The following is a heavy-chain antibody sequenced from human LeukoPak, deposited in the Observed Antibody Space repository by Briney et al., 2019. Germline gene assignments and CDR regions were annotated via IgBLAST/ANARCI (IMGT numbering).Heavy chain of an antibody. Sequence: GGSLRLSCAASGFIFNSYGMHWVRQAPGKGLGWVAFIRYDGSNKYYADSVKGRFTISRDNSKNTLYLQMNSLRAEDTAVYYCAKTYDFWSGYYTGLDYWGQGTLVTVSS. CDR3: AKTYDFWSGYYTGLDY. D-gene: IGHD3-3*01. J-gene: IGHJ4*02. CDR1: GFIFNSYG. V-gene: IGHV3-30*02. CDR2: IRYDGSNK.